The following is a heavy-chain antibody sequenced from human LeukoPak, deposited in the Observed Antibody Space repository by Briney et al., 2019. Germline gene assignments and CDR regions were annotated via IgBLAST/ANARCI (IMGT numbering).Heavy chain of an antibody. J-gene: IGHJ4*02. CDR2: ISYDGSNK. D-gene: IGHD3-3*01. CDR1: GFTFSSYA. CDR3: ARSPPYDFWSGLVDY. Sequence: GGSLRLSCAASGFTFSSYAMHWVRQAPGKGLEWVAVISYDGSNKYYADSVKGRFTISRDDSKNTLYLQMNSLRAEDTAVYYCARSPPYDFWSGLVDYWGQGTLVTVSS. V-gene: IGHV3-30-3*01.